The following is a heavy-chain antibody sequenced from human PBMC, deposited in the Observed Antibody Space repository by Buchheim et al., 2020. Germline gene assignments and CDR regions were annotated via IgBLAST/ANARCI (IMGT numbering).Heavy chain of an antibody. D-gene: IGHD3-10*01. V-gene: IGHV4-59*08. Sequence: QVQLQESGPRLVKPSETLSLTCTVSGGSINNYYWSWIRQPPGKGLEWVGYVYYTGGAHYNPSLESRVTISLDTSKSQFSLRLSSVTAADTAVYYCARQVGFTGSSFDYFDFWGQGTL. J-gene: IGHJ4*02. CDR2: VYYTGGA. CDR1: GGSINNYY. CDR3: ARQVGFTGSSFDYFDF.